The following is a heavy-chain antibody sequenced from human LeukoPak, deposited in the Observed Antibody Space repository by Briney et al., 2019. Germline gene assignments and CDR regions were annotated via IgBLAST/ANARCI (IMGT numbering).Heavy chain of an antibody. J-gene: IGHJ5*02. CDR3: ARGGYDSSGYYANWFDP. Sequence: SVKVFCKASGGTFRSYAISWVRQAPGQGLEWMGGIIPIFGTANYAQKFQDRVTITTDESTSTAYMELSSLRSEYTAVYYCARGGYDSSGYYANWFDPWGQGTLVTVSS. CDR1: GGTFRSYA. V-gene: IGHV1-69*05. D-gene: IGHD3-22*01. CDR2: IIPIFGTA.